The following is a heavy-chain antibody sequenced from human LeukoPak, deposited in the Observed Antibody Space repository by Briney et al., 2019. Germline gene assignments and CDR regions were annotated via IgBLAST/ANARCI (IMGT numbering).Heavy chain of an antibody. Sequence: EASVKVSCKASGGTFSSYAISWVRQAPGQGLEWMGRIIPILGIANYAQKFKGRVTITADKSTSTAYMELSSLRSEDTAVYYCAGVSPYYGSGRDYYYYYGMDVWGQGTTVTVSS. V-gene: IGHV1-69*04. CDR1: GGTFSSYA. D-gene: IGHD3-10*01. CDR3: AGVSPYYGSGRDYYYYYGMDV. J-gene: IGHJ6*02. CDR2: IIPILGIA.